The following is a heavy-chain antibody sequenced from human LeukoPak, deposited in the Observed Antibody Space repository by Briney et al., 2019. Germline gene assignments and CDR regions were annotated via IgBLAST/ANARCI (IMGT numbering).Heavy chain of an antibody. D-gene: IGHD5-24*01. CDR3: AREVDGYNTNYYFDY. CDR2: IIPIFGTA. CDR1: GGTFSSYA. Sequence: GASVKVSCKASGGTFSSYAISWVRQAPGQGLEWMGGIIPIFGTANYAQKFQGRVTITADKSTSTAYMELSSLRSEDTAVYYCAREVDGYNTNYYFDYWGQGTLVIVSS. J-gene: IGHJ4*02. V-gene: IGHV1-69*06.